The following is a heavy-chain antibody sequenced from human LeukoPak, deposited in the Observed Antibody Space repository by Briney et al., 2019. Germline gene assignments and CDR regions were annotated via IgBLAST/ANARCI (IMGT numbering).Heavy chain of an antibody. J-gene: IGHJ6*03. CDR2: IYYSGST. D-gene: IGHD4-11*01. CDR1: GGSISGYY. CDR3: ARDGTTTVFYYMDV. Sequence: PSETLSLTCTVSGGSISGYYWSWIRQPPGKGLEWIWYIYYSGSTNYNPSLKSRVTISVDTSKNQFSLKLSSVTAADTAVYYCARDGTTTVFYYMDVWGKGTTVTVSS. V-gene: IGHV4-59*01.